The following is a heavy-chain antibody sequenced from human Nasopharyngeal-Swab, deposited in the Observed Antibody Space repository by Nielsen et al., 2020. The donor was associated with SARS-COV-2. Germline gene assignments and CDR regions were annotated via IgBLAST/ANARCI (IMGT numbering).Heavy chain of an antibody. V-gene: IGHV4-30-4*02. CDR1: GGSISSGGYY. CDR2: IYYGGST. J-gene: IGHJ3*02. CDR3: SRGLYYYDSSGYLGAFDI. Sequence: SDTLSLTCTVSGGSISSGGYYWSLIRQHPGKGLEWIGYIYYGGSTYYNPSLKSRVTISVDTSKNQFSLKLSSVTAADTAVYYCSRGLYYYDSSGYLGAFDIWGQGTMVTVSS. D-gene: IGHD3-22*01.